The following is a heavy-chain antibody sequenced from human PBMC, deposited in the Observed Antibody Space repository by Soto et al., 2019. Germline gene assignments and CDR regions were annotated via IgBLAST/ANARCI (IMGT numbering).Heavy chain of an antibody. D-gene: IGHD2-21*02. CDR2: ISETARNII. CDR1: GFTLSGYS. J-gene: IGHJ4*02. V-gene: IGHV3-48*04. CDR3: ARGCSGACCFEY. Sequence: EVQLVESGGGLVQPGGSLRLSCAASGFTLSGYSMQWVRQAPGKGPEWISYISETARNIIYYADSVRGRFTVSRDNAKNSLYLQMNGLRAEDSAVYFCARGCSGACCFEYWGQGTLVTVSS.